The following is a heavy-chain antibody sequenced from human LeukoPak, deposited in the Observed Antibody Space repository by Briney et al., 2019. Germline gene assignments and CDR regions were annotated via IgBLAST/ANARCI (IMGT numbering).Heavy chain of an antibody. CDR1: GYTFTGYY. D-gene: IGHD3-10*01. V-gene: IGHV1-46*01. CDR3: AKGPINRSATLLRGLIISD. CDR2: INPTGGIT. Sequence: ASVTVSCKASGYTFTGYYMHWVRQAPGQGLEWMGWINPTGGITNYAQKFQGRVTVALDTSTSTVYMELSSLRSADTAVYYCAKGPINRSATLLRGLIISDWGQGTMVTVSS. J-gene: IGHJ4*02.